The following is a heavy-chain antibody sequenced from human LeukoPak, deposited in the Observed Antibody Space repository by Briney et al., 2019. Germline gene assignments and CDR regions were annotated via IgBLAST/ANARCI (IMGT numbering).Heavy chain of an antibody. CDR1: CASISSSY. V-gene: IGHV4-59*01. J-gene: IGHJ4*02. CDR3: ARGYFDSRGYSNAFDY. D-gene: IGHD3-22*01. Sequence: SETLSLTCTVSCASISSSYWSWIRQSPGKGLEWIGYIYHTGSTKYNPSLESRVTISVDTSKNQFSLKLTSVTAADTAVYYCARGYFDSRGYSNAFDYWGQGALVTVSS. CDR2: IYHTGST.